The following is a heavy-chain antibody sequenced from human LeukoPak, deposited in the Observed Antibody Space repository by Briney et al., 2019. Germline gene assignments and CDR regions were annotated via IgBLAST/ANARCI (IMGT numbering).Heavy chain of an antibody. J-gene: IGHJ4*02. D-gene: IGHD6-19*01. CDR1: GYSISSGYY. CDR2: IYHSGST. V-gene: IGHV4-38-2*02. CDR3: AREGGSGWYYFDY. Sequence: PSETLSLTCAVSGYSISSGYYRGWIRQPPGKGLEWIGSIYHSGSTYYNPSLKSRVTISVDTSKNQFSLKLSSVTAADTAVYYCAREGGSGWYYFDYWGQGTLVTVSS.